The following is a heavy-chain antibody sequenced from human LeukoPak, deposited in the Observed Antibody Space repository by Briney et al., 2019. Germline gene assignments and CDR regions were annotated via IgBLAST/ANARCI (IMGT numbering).Heavy chain of an antibody. CDR1: GGSISSYY. J-gene: IGHJ3*02. CDR3: ARTSIVVPAAIGGHDAFDI. V-gene: IGHV4-59*01. D-gene: IGHD2-2*02. CDR2: IYYSGST. Sequence: PSETLSLTCTVSGGSISSYYWSWIRQPPGKGLEWIGYIYYSGSTNYNPSLKSRVTISVDTSKNQFSLKLSSVTAADTAVYYCARTSIVVPAAIGGHDAFDIWGQGTMVTVSS.